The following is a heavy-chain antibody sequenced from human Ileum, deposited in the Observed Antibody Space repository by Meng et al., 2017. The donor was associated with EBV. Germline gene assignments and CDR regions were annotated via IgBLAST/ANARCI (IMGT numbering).Heavy chain of an antibody. CDR1: GFTFNTFA. D-gene: IGHD3-22*01. CDR2: MSNDGSGI. J-gene: IGHJ4*02. V-gene: IGHV3-30*18. Sequence: VPLGESGGGVVQPGGSLRLSCAASGFTFNTFAMHWVRQAPGKGLEWVAVMSNDGSGIIYVDSVKGRFTISRDNSNSMVYLQMSSLRPEDTAVYYCAKGDYDRPNYYAPPIDYWGPGTLVTVSS. CDR3: AKGDYDRPNYYAPPIDY.